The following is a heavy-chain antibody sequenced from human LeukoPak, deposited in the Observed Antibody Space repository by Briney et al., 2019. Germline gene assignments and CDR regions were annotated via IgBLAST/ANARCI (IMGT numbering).Heavy chain of an antibody. CDR2: ISGSGGST. CDR3: ARATLRLGFDI. CDR1: GFTFSSYA. J-gene: IGHJ3*02. Sequence: GGSLRLSCEASGFTFSSYAMSWVRQAPGKGLEWVSTISGSGGSTYYADSVKGRFTISRDNYKNILYLQMNSLGADDTAVYYCARATLRLGFDIWGQGTMVTVSS. V-gene: IGHV3-23*01.